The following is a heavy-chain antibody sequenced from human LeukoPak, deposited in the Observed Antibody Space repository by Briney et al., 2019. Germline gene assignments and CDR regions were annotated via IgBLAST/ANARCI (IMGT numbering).Heavy chain of an antibody. CDR2: INPNSGGT. V-gene: IGHV1-2*02. J-gene: IGHJ3*02. D-gene: IGHD2-2*02. CDR1: GYTFTGYY. CDR3: ARAANHIVVVPAAIRIGAFDI. Sequence: ASVKVSCKASGYTFTGYYMHWVRQAPGQGLEWMGWINPNSGGTNYAQKFQGRVTMTRDTSISTAYMELSRLRSDDTAVYYCARAANHIVVVPAAIRIGAFDIWGQGTMVTVSS.